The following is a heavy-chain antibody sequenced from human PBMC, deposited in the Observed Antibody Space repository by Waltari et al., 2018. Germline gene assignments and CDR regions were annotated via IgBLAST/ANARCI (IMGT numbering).Heavy chain of an antibody. J-gene: IGHJ6*02. Sequence: QVQLQQWGAGLLKPSETLSLTCAVYGGSFSGYYWSWIRQPPGKGLEWIGKINHSGSTNYNPSLKSRVTISVDTSKNQFSLKLSSVTAADTAVYYCARDRYYSSSWYVDYYGMDVWGQGTTVTVSS. V-gene: IGHV4-34*01. CDR2: INHSGST. D-gene: IGHD6-13*01. CDR1: GGSFSGYY. CDR3: ARDRYYSSSWYVDYYGMDV.